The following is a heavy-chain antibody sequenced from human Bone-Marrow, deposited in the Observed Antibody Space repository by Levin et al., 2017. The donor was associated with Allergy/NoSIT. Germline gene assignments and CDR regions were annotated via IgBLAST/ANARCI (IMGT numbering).Heavy chain of an antibody. CDR1: GGTFSGFS. CDR2: IIPMFNTA. J-gene: IGHJ4*02. V-gene: IGHV1-69*13. CDR3: ARGGNDIGFFDY. D-gene: IGHD3-9*01. Sequence: GASVKVSCKASGGTFSGFSISWVRRAPGQGLEWMGGIIPMFNTATYAQKFRGRLTIIAGESTTTAYMELSSLTSEDTAVYYCARGGNDIGFFDYWGQGTLVTVSS.